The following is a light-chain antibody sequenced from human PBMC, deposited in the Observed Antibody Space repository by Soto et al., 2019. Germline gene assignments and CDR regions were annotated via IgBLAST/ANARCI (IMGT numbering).Light chain of an antibody. V-gene: IGKV1-27*01. CDR3: QTYTGAPWT. CDR2: AAS. Sequence: DIQLTQSPSSLSASVGDRVTITCRASQGISSYLVWYQQKPGTVPKVLIFAASNLQTGVPSRFSGSGSGTDFTLTTSSLQPEDVATYYCQTYTGAPWTFGQGTKVEIK. CDR1: QGISSY. J-gene: IGKJ1*01.